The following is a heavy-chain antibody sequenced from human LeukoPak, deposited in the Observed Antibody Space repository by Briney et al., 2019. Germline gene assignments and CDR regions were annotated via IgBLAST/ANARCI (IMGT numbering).Heavy chain of an antibody. CDR2: IYYSGDT. Sequence: PSETLSLTCTVSDGAIAGYSWSWIRQPPGKGLEWIGYIYYSGDTNYNPSLQSRVTVSVDTSKNQFSLKLSSVTAADTAVYYCARMYYDFWSGLRAFDVWGQGTMVTVSS. CDR3: ARMYYDFWSGLRAFDV. V-gene: IGHV4-59*12. CDR1: DGAIAGYS. J-gene: IGHJ3*01. D-gene: IGHD3-3*01.